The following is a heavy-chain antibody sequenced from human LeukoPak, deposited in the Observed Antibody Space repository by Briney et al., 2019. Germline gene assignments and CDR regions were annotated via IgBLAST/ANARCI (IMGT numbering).Heavy chain of an antibody. CDR3: ARDRYSSRWYNWFDP. V-gene: IGHV1-46*01. D-gene: IGHD6-13*01. Sequence: GASVKVSCKASGYTFTSYYMHWVRQAPGQGLEWMGIINPSGGSTSYAQKFQGRVTMTRDMSTSTVYMELSSLRSEDTAVYYCARDRYSSRWYNWFDPWGQGTLVTVSS. J-gene: IGHJ5*02. CDR2: INPSGGST. CDR1: GYTFTSYY.